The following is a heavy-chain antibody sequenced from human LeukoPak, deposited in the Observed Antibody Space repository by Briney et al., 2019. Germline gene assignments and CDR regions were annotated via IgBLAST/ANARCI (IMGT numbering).Heavy chain of an antibody. Sequence: SETLSLTCTVSGGSISGYYWSWIRQPPGKGLEWIGYIYYSRSTKYNPSLKSRVTMSVDTSRNQFSLKLSPVTAADTAVYYCARGGLENGYHSNDGFDIWGQGTMVTVSS. CDR2: IYYSRST. CDR3: ARGGLENGYHSNDGFDI. CDR1: GGSISGYY. V-gene: IGHV4-59*01. J-gene: IGHJ3*02. D-gene: IGHD3-22*01.